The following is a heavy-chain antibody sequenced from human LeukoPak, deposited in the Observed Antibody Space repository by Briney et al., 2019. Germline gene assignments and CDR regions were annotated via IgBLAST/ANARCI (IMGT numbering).Heavy chain of an antibody. CDR3: ARDYGDYYESRQTSGY. D-gene: IGHD4-17*01. Sequence: ASVKVSCKASGYTFTSYGISWVRQAPGQGLEWMGWISACNGNTNYAQKLQGRVTMTTDTSTSTAYMELRSLRSDDTAVYYCARDYGDYYESRQTSGYWGQGTLVTVSS. CDR2: ISACNGNT. J-gene: IGHJ4*02. V-gene: IGHV1-18*01. CDR1: GYTFTSYG.